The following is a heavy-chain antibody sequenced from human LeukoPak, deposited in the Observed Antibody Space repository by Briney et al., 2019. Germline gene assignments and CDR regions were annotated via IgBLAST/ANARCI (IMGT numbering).Heavy chain of an antibody. CDR2: IRYDGSNK. D-gene: IGHD3-16*02. V-gene: IGHV3-30*02. CDR1: GFTFSSYG. J-gene: IGHJ4*02. Sequence: TGGSLRLSCAASGFTFSSYGMHWVRQAPGKGLEWVAFIRYDGSNKYYADSVKGRFTISRDNSKNTLYLQMNSLRAEDTAVYYCAKAPGGYPSANFDYWGQGTLVTVSP. CDR3: AKAPGGYPSANFDY.